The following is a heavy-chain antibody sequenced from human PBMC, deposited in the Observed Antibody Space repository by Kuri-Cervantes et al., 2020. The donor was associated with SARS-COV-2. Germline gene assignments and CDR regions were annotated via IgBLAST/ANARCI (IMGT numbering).Heavy chain of an antibody. D-gene: IGHD3-22*01. CDR3: ARDGYYYIPVLDY. V-gene: IGHV3-23*01. CDR2: ISGSGGST. J-gene: IGHJ4*02. Sequence: LSLTCSAFGFTLSSYAMSWVRQAPGKGLEWVSDISGSGGSTYYADSVKGRFTISRDNAKNSLYLQMNSLRAEDTAVYYCARDGYYYIPVLDYWGQGTLVTVSS. CDR1: GFTLSSYA.